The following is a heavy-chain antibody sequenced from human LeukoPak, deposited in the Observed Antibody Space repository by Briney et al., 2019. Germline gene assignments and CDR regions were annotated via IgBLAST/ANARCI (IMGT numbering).Heavy chain of an antibody. CDR2: ISGSGGST. D-gene: IGHD1-26*01. Sequence: GGSLRLSCAASGFTFSSYAMSWVRQAPGKGLEWVSAISGSGGSTYYADSVKGRFTISRDNSKNTLYLQMNSLRAEDTAVYYCAKDLIGVGGSYAPYYYGMDVWGQGTTVTVSS. J-gene: IGHJ6*02. V-gene: IGHV3-23*01. CDR1: GFTFSSYA. CDR3: AKDLIGVGGSYAPYYYGMDV.